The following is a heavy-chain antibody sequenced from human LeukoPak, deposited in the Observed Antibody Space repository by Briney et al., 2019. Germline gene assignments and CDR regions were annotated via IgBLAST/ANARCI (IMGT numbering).Heavy chain of an antibody. CDR1: GGSISSYY. D-gene: IGHD5-24*01. J-gene: IGHJ4*02. Sequence: PSETLSLTCTVSGGSISSYYWSWIRQPAGKGLEWIGRIYTSGSTNYNPSLKSRVTMSVDTSKNQFSLKLSSVTAADTAVYYCARELGRNGYNSFDYWGQGTLVTVSS. CDR3: ARELGRNGYNSFDY. CDR2: IYTSGST. V-gene: IGHV4-4*07.